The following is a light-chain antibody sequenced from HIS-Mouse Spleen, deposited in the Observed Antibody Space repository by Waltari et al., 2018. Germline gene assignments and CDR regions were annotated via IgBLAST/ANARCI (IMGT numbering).Light chain of an antibody. V-gene: IGLV2-14*03. Sequence: QSALTQPASVSVSPVQSITISCPGTSSAVGGYNYVSWYQQHPGKAPKLMIYDVSNRPSGVSNRFSGSKSGNTASLTISGLQAEDEADYYCSSYTSSSTYVFGTGTKVTVL. CDR1: SSAVGGYNY. J-gene: IGLJ1*01. CDR3: SSYTSSSTYV. CDR2: DVS.